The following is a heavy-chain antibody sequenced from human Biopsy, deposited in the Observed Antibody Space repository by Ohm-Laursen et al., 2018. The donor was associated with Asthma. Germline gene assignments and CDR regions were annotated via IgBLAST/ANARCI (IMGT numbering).Heavy chain of an antibody. CDR1: GFVFSQCG. D-gene: IGHD3-22*01. CDR3: AGQSGQDYGDSSGFDI. J-gene: IGHJ3*02. Sequence: SLRLSCSASGFVFSQCGMHWVRQGPGKGLEWVALVSSDGHNKYYEDSVKGRFTISRDNSRNRLYLQISRLTVEDSAVYFCAGQSGQDYGDSSGFDIWGQGTKVAVSS. CDR2: VSSDGHNK. V-gene: IGHV3-33*03.